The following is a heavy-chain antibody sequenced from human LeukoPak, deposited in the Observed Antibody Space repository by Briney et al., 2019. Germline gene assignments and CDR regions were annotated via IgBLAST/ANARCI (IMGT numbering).Heavy chain of an antibody. J-gene: IGHJ4*02. CDR1: GFTFSNYG. V-gene: IGHV3-30*13. D-gene: IGHD4-23*01. CDR2: IPYDGSNK. Sequence: GGSLRLSCVASGFTFSNYGMSWVRQAPGKGLEWVAVIPYDGSNKYYADSVKGRFTISRENSKNRLYLQMNSLRAEDTAVYYCARAEGYGGELDSWGQGTLVTVSS. CDR3: ARAEGYGGELDS.